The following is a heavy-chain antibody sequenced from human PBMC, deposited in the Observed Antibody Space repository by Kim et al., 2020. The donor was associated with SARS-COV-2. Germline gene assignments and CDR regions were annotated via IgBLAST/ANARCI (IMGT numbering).Heavy chain of an antibody. CDR3: ARSIVGATRRFDL. V-gene: IGHV4-59*01. D-gene: IGHD1-26*01. CDR2: IYYSVST. J-gene: IGHJ2*01. Sequence: SETLSLTCTVSGGSISSYYWSWIRQPPGKGLEWIGYIYYSVSTNYNPSLKSRVTISVDTSKNQFSLKLSSVTAADTAVYYCARSIVGATRRFDLWGRGTLVTVSS. CDR1: GGSISSYY.